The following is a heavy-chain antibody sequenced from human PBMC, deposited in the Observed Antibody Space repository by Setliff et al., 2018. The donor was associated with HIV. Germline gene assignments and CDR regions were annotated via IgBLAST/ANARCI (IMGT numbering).Heavy chain of an antibody. CDR1: GYSFTNYA. V-gene: IGHV1-3*01. Sequence: ASVKVSCKASGYSFTNYAMHWVRQAPGQRLEWMGWINVGNDNTKYSQTLQGRVTIARDTSANTAYLELSGLRSEDTALYYCARPAYSSTWVDWYFDLWGRGTLVTVSS. CDR2: INVGNDNT. J-gene: IGHJ2*01. D-gene: IGHD6-13*01. CDR3: ARPAYSSTWVDWYFDL.